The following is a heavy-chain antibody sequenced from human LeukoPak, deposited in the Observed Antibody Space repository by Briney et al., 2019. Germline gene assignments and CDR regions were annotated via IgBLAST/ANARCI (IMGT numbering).Heavy chain of an antibody. D-gene: IGHD3-22*01. CDR1: GVSFSGYY. J-gene: IGHJ6*03. Sequence: ASETLSLTCAVYGVSFSGYYWSWIRQPPGKGLEWIGEINHSGSTNYNPSLKSRVTISVDTSKNQFSLKLSSVTAADTAVYYCARMNYYDSSGYSYYYYYYMDVWGKGTTVTISS. CDR2: INHSGST. CDR3: ARMNYYDSSGYSYYYYYYMDV. V-gene: IGHV4-34*01.